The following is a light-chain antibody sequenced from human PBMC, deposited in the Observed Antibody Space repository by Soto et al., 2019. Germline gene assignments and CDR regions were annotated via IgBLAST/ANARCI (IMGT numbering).Light chain of an antibody. CDR2: GAS. J-gene: IGKJ1*01. CDR3: QQYNSYSEA. V-gene: IGKV3-20*01. CDR1: QSVSNNY. Sequence: EIVLTQSPGTLSLSPGERATLSCRASQSVSNNYLAWYQQKPGQAPRLLIYGASNRATGIPYRFSGSGSGTDFTLTISSLQPDDFATYYCQQYNSYSEAFGQGTKVDIK.